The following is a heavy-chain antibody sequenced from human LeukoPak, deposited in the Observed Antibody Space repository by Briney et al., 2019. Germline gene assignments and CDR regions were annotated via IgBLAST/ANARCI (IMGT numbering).Heavy chain of an antibody. V-gene: IGHV1-69*13. CDR1: GGTFSSYA. CDR3: ARGLTGRVDY. D-gene: IGHD3-10*01. Sequence: RASVKVSCKASGGTFSSYAISWVRQAPGQGLEWMGGIIPILGTANYAQKFQGRVTITADESTSTAYMELSSLRSEDTAVYYCARGLTGRVDYWGQGTLVTVSS. CDR2: IIPILGTA. J-gene: IGHJ4*02.